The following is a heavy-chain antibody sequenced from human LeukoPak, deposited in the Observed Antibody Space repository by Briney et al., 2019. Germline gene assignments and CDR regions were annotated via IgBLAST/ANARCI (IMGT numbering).Heavy chain of an antibody. CDR3: TRPDFGGDEEGGY. D-gene: IGHD4-23*01. CDR2: MNTNSGST. CDR1: GYTFTGYY. V-gene: IGHV1-8*02. Sequence: GASVKVSCKASGYTFTGYYIHWLRQAPGQGLEWMGWMNTNSGSTGYAQKFQGRVTMTRNTSISTVYMELSSLRSEDTAVYYCTRPDFGGDEEGGYWGQGTLVTVSS. J-gene: IGHJ4*02.